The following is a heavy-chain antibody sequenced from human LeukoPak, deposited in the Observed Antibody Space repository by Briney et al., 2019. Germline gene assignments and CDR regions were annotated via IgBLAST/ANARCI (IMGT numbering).Heavy chain of an antibody. CDR2: IYSGGST. D-gene: IGHD1-26*01. V-gene: IGHV3-66*01. CDR3: ARDLGGSYLGSFDY. J-gene: IGHJ4*02. CDR1: GFTVSSNH. Sequence: GGSLRLSCAASGFTVSSNHMSWVRQAPGKGLEWVSVIYSGGSTYYADSVKGRFTISRDNSKNTLYLQMNSLRAEDTAVYYCARDLGGSYLGSFDYWGQGTLVTVSS.